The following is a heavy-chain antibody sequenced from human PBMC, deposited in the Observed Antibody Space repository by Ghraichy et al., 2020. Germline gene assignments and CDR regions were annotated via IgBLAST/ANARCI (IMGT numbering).Heavy chain of an antibody. Sequence: GESLNISCAASGFIFTDNYMSWIRQAPGKGLEWVSYISHVGGTTNYADPVRGRFIMSRDNAKNSVYLQMNSLRADDTAVYYCARNLWVTGATHDPFDVWGQGTMVTVSS. CDR1: GFIFTDNY. CDR3: ARNLWVTGATHDPFDV. CDR2: ISHVGGTT. J-gene: IGHJ3*01. V-gene: IGHV3-11*01. D-gene: IGHD1-26*01.